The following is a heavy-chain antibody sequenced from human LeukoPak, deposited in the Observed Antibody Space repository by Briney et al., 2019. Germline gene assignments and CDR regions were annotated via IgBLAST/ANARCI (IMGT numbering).Heavy chain of an antibody. CDR1: GFAFSSYA. D-gene: IGHD2-2*03. CDR2: ISGSGGST. V-gene: IGHV3-23*01. Sequence: GGSLRLSCAASGFAFSSYAMSWVRQAPGEGLEWVSAISGSGGSTYYADSVKGRFTISRDNSKNTLYLQMNSLRAEDTAVYYCATPGGYCSSTSCYGAFDIWGQGTMVTVSS. CDR3: ATPGGYCSSTSCYGAFDI. J-gene: IGHJ3*02.